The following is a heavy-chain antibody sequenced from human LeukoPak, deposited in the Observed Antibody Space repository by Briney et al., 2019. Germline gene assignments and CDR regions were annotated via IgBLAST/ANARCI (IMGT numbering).Heavy chain of an antibody. D-gene: IGHD6-19*01. CDR1: GGSINSYY. J-gene: IGHJ4*02. CDR2: VFYSGNT. Sequence: SETLSLTCTVSGGSINSYYWSWIRQPPGKGLEWIGYVFYSGNTHYNSSLRSRVIISVDTSKYQFSLKLSSVTAADTAVYYCARGDTSGWANYFDFWGQGILVTVSS. V-gene: IGHV4-59*01. CDR3: ARGDTSGWANYFDF.